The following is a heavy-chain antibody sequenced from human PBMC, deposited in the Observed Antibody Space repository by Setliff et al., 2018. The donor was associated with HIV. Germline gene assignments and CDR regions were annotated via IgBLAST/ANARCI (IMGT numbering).Heavy chain of an antibody. CDR2: IKQDGSDK. CDR3: ARDGNPYYYDSSGYSDY. J-gene: IGHJ4*02. D-gene: IGHD3-22*01. CDR1: GFSFGSNW. V-gene: IGHV3-7*01. Sequence: PGGSLRLSCAASGFSFGSNWMSWVRQAPGKGLEWVANIKQDGSDKYYADSVKGRFTISRDNAKNSLYLQMNSLRAEDTAVYYCARDGNPYYYDSSGYSDYWGQGTLVTVSS.